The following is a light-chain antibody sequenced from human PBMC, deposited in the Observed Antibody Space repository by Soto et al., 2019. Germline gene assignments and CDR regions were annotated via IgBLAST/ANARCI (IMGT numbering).Light chain of an antibody. J-gene: IGKJ1*01. CDR2: GAS. V-gene: IGKV3-15*01. CDR3: QQYNQWPPGT. Sequence: DIVMTQSPATLSVSPGESATLSCRASHSVGSSLAWYQQRPGQAPRLLIYGASTRATGVRARFSGSGSGTEFPLTISSLQSEDFAVYYGQQYNQWPPGTYGQGTKVEIK. CDR1: HSVGSS.